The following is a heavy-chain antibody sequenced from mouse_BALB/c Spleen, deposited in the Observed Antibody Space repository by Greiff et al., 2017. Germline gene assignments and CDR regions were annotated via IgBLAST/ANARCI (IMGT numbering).Heavy chain of an antibody. J-gene: IGHJ4*01. Sequence: QVQLQQSGAELVKPGASVKLSCKASGYTFTSYYMYWVKQRPGQGLEWIGEINPSNGGTNFNEKFKSKATLTVDKSSSTAYMQLSSLTSEDSAVYYCARKGYDGAMDYWGQGTSVTVSS. D-gene: IGHD2-2*01. V-gene: IGHV1S81*02. CDR3: ARKGYDGAMDY. CDR2: INPSNGGT. CDR1: GYTFTSYY.